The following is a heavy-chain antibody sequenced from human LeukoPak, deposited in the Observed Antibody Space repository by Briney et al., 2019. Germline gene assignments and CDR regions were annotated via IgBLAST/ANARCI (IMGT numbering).Heavy chain of an antibody. CDR2: IYYSGRT. CDR3: AGEYSSSAGH. Sequence: SETLSLTCTVSGGSLNISNYHWGWIRQPPGKGLEWIGSIYYSGRTYYKPSLKSRVTISVDTSKSQFSVKLTSVTAADTAVYYCAGEYSSSAGHWGQGTLVTVSS. D-gene: IGHD6-6*01. J-gene: IGHJ4*02. CDR1: GGSLNISNYH. V-gene: IGHV4-39*01.